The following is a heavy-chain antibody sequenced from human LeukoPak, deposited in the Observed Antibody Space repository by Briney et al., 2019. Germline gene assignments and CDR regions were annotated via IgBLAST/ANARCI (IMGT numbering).Heavy chain of an antibody. J-gene: IGHJ4*02. CDR2: INHSGST. V-gene: IGHV4-34*01. Sequence: PSETLSLTCAVYGGSFSGYYWSWLRQPPGKGLEWIGEINHSGSTNYNPSLKSRATISVDTSKNQFSLKLSSVTAADTAVYYCAGAAGGRQEDYWGQGTLVTVSS. D-gene: IGHD3-10*01. CDR1: GGSFSGYY. CDR3: AGAAGGRQEDY.